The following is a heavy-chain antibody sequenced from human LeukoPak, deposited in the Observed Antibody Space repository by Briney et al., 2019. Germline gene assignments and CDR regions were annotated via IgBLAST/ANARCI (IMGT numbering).Heavy chain of an antibody. J-gene: IGHJ5*02. CDR2: INPNSGGT. D-gene: IGHD6-6*01. V-gene: IGHV1-2*06. CDR3: ARDLAARRLFDEDLNWFDP. Sequence: ASVTVSCKASGYTFTGYYMHWVRNAPGQGLEWMGRINPNSGGTNYAQKFQRRVTMTGDTSISTAYMERSRLRSDDTAVYYCARDLAARRLFDEDLNWFDPWGQGTLVTVSS. CDR1: GYTFTGYY.